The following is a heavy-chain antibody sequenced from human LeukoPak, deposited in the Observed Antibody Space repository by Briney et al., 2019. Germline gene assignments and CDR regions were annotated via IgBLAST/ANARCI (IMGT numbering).Heavy chain of an antibody. D-gene: IGHD4-17*01. CDR1: GFTLSTYT. V-gene: IGHV3-48*04. Sequence: GGTLRLSCTASGFTLSTYTMNWVRQAPGKGLEWVSYISSTSTTKYYADSVKGRFTISRDNSKNSLDLQMNRLTAEDTAVYYCARDRSLVDGDYGVWFDAWGQGALVTVSS. CDR3: ARDRSLVDGDYGVWFDA. J-gene: IGHJ5*02. CDR2: ISSTSTTK.